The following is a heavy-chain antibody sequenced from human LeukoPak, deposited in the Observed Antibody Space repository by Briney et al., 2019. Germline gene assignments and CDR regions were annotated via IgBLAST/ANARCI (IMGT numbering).Heavy chain of an antibody. J-gene: IGHJ4*02. D-gene: IGHD2-21*01. CDR2: IYPGDSHT. Sequence: GESLKISCQGSGYSFATYWIGWVRQMPGKGLEWMGIIYPGDSHTRYSPSFQGQVTISADKSISTAFPQWSSLKASDTAMYYCARRGYCGGDCYSDYWGQGTLVTVSS. CDR3: ARRGYCGGDCYSDY. CDR1: GYSFATYW. V-gene: IGHV5-51*01.